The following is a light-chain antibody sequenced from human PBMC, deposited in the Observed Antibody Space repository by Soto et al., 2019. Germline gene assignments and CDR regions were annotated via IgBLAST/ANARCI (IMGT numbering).Light chain of an antibody. Sequence: EGVLTQSPVTLSLSTGERATLSCRASQSFRGLLACYQQKRGQAHRLLIYDAYNRATGIPPRFSGSGSGTDFTLTISSLEPEDSAVYYCQQRHMWPITFGQGTRLEIK. CDR3: QQRHMWPIT. CDR1: QSFRGL. CDR2: DAY. V-gene: IGKV3-11*01. J-gene: IGKJ5*01.